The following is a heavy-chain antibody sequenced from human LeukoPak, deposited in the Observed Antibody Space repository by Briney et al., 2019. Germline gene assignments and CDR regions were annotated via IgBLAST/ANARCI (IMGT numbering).Heavy chain of an antibody. V-gene: IGHV3-23*01. CDR1: GFTFSSYA. CDR2: ISGSGGST. D-gene: IGHD5-18*01. J-gene: IGHJ4*02. Sequence: PGGSLRLSCAASGFTFSSYAMSWVRQAPGKGPEWVSAISGSGGSTYYADSVKGRFTISRDNSKNTLYLQMNSLRAEDTAVYYCAKGGADTATIDSDYWGQGTLVTVSS. CDR3: AKGGADTATIDSDY.